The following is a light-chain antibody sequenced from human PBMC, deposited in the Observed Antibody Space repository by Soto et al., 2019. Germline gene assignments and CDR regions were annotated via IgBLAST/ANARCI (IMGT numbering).Light chain of an antibody. CDR3: SSYTSSSTLEV. CDR2: EVS. CDR1: SSDVGGYNY. J-gene: IGLJ1*01. Sequence: QSVLTQPASVSGSPGQSITISCTGTSSDVGGYNYVSWYQQHPGKAPKLMIYEVSNRPSGVSNRFSGSKSGNTASLTISGLQAEDEADYYCSSYTSSSTLEVFGTGTKANVL. V-gene: IGLV2-14*01.